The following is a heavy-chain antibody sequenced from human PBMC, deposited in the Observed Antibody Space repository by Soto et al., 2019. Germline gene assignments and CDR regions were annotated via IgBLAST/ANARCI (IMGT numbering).Heavy chain of an antibody. J-gene: IGHJ4*02. V-gene: IGHV1-3*01. CDR1: GYTFTSYA. Sequence: ASVKVSCKASGYTFTSYAMHWVRQAPGQRLEWMGWINAGNGNTKYSQKFKGRVTITRDTSASTAYMELSSLRSEDMVVYYCARGLNGYLHYFDYWGQGTPVTVSS. CDR2: INAGNGNT. CDR3: ARGLNGYLHYFDY. D-gene: IGHD5-18*01.